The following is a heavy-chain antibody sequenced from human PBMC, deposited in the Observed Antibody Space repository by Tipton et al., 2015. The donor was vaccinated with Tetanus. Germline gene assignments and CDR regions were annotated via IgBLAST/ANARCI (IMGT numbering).Heavy chain of an antibody. CDR3: ARLGYDILTGYHYDS. D-gene: IGHD3-9*01. J-gene: IGHJ4*02. V-gene: IGHV4-34*01. CDR1: GGSFSGYY. CDR2: SNHSGST. Sequence: AGLVKPSETLSLTCAVYGGSFSGYYWSWIRQPPGKGLEWIGESNHSGSTNYSPSLKSRVTISVDTSKNQFSLKLNSVSAADTAVYYCARLGYDILTGYHYDSWGQGALVTVSS.